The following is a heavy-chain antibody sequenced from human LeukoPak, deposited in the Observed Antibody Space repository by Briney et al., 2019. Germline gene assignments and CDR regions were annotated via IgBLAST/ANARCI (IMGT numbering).Heavy chain of an antibody. CDR3: ARAPGWGSWSVSYYYMDV. V-gene: IGHV4-4*07. CDR1: GGSISSSY. Sequence: PSETLSLTCTVSGGSISSSYWSWIRQPAGKGLEWIGRIYTSGSTNYNPSLKSRVTMSVDTSKNQFSLKLSSVTAADTAVYYCARAPGWGSWSVSYYYMDVWGKGTTVTVSS. J-gene: IGHJ6*03. D-gene: IGHD6-13*01. CDR2: IYTSGST.